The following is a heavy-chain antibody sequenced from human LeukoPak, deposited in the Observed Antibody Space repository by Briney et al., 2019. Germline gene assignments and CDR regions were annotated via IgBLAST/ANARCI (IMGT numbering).Heavy chain of an antibody. Sequence: GGSLRLSCAASGFTFSSYGMSWVRQAPGKGLEWVSAISGSGGSTYYADSVKGRFTISRDNSKNTLYLQMNSLRAEDTAVYYCAKERSYYYDSSGYIDYWGQGTLVTVSS. CDR1: GFTFSSYG. V-gene: IGHV3-23*01. CDR2: ISGSGGST. J-gene: IGHJ4*02. CDR3: AKERSYYYDSSGYIDY. D-gene: IGHD3-22*01.